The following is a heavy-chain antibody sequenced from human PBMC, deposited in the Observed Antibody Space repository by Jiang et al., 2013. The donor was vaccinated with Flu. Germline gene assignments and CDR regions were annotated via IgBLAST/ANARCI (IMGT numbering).Heavy chain of an antibody. V-gene: IGHV3-9*01. CDR3: AKTTTLYSSGWYWGYFDL. J-gene: IGHJ2*01. CDR1: GFTFDDYA. Sequence: VQLVESGGGLVQPGRSLRLSCAASGFTFDDYAMHWVRQAPGKGLEWVSGISWNSGSIGYADSVKGRFTISRDNAKNSLYLQMNSLRAEDTALYYCAKTTTLYSSGWYWGYFDLWAVAPWSLSP. D-gene: IGHD6-19*01. CDR2: ISWNSGSI.